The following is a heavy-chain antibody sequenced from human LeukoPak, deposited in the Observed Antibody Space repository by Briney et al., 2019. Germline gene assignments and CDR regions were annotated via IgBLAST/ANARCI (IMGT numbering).Heavy chain of an antibody. CDR1: GGSTSSGGYS. J-gene: IGHJ4*02. D-gene: IGHD3-10*01. V-gene: IGHV4-30-2*01. Sequence: PSETLSLTCAVSGGSTSSGGYSWSWIRQPPGKGLEWIGYIYHSGSTYYNPSLKSRVTISVDRSKNQFSLKLSSVTAADTAVYYCARDSRGSGFDYWGQGTLVTVSS. CDR3: ARDSRGSGFDY. CDR2: IYHSGST.